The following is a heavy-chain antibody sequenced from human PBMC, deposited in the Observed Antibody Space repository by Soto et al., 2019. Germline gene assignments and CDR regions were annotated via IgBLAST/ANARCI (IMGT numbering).Heavy chain of an antibody. CDR3: ARDRWMSRANWFDP. CDR1: GGFIDSYY. Sequence: QVELQQSGPGLVKASETLSLSCTVFGGFIDSYYWSWIRQAPGKGLEWIGHISDSGTTNYNPSLGSRVTISVDTSRKLFSLKLSSVTAADTAVYFCARDRWMSRANWFDPWGPGTLVTVSS. CDR2: ISDSGTT. J-gene: IGHJ5*02. V-gene: IGHV4-59*12. D-gene: IGHD2-2*03.